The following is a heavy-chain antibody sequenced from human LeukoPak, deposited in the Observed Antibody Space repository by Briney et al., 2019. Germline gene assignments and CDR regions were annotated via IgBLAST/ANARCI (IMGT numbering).Heavy chain of an antibody. CDR3: ARGPVSPKDYYYYYGTDV. Sequence: PSETLSLTCAVSGGSISSGGYSWSWNRQPRGKGLEWIGYIYHSGSTYYNPSLKSRVTISVDRSKNQFSLKLSSVTAADTAVYYCARGPVSPKDYYYYYGTDVWGQGTTVTVSS. J-gene: IGHJ6*02. D-gene: IGHD2-8*01. CDR2: IYHSGST. V-gene: IGHV4-30-2*01. CDR1: GGSISSGGYS.